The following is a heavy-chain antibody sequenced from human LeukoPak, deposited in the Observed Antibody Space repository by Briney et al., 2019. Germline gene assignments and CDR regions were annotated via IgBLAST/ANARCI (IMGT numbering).Heavy chain of an antibody. CDR1: GGSISSGGYY. Sequence: SETLSLNCTVSGGSISSGGYYWSWIRQHPGKGLEWIGYIYYSGSTYYNPSLKSRVTISVDTSKNQFSLKLSSVTAADTAVYYCARVPRYYYDSSGHERNWFDPWGQGTLVTVSS. D-gene: IGHD3-22*01. V-gene: IGHV4-31*03. J-gene: IGHJ5*02. CDR2: IYYSGST. CDR3: ARVPRYYYDSSGHERNWFDP.